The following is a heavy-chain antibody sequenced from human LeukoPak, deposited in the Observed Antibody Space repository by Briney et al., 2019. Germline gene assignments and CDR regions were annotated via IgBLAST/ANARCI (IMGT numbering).Heavy chain of an antibody. CDR1: GFTLNNYA. CDR3: ATYRQVLLPFES. J-gene: IGHJ4*02. Sequence: GGSLRLSCAASGFTLNNYAMSWVRQAPGKGLEWVSATSSSDAGTYHADSVRGRFTISRDNSKNTLYLQMNSLRAEDTAIYYCATYRQVLLPFESWGQGTLVTVSS. CDR2: TSSSDAGT. V-gene: IGHV3-23*01. D-gene: IGHD2-8*02.